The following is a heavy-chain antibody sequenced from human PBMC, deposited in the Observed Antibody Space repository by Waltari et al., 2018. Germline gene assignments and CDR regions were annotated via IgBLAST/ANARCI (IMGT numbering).Heavy chain of an antibody. D-gene: IGHD1-26*01. CDR1: GFTVSSHY. J-gene: IGHJ4*02. CDR2: IYSGGST. V-gene: IGHV3-53*02. Sequence: EVQLVETGGGLIQPGGSLRLSCAASGFTVSSHYMSWVRQAPGKGLEWVSVIYSGGSTYYADSVKGRFTISRDNSKNTLYLQMNSLRAEDTAVYYCARKGGSREPVGYFDYWGQGTLVTVSS. CDR3: ARKGGSREPVGYFDY.